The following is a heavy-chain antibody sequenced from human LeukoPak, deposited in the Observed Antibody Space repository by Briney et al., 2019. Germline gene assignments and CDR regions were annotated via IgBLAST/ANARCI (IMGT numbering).Heavy chain of an antibody. CDR1: GYTFTSYG. Sequence: GASVKVSCKASGYTFTSYGISWVRQAPGQGLEWMGWISVYNGNTNYAQKLQGRVTMTTDTSTSTAYMELRSLRSDDTAVYYCARYYYDSSGYPEIDYWGQGTLVTVSS. CDR3: ARYYYDSSGYPEIDY. J-gene: IGHJ4*02. V-gene: IGHV1-18*01. D-gene: IGHD3-22*01. CDR2: ISVYNGNT.